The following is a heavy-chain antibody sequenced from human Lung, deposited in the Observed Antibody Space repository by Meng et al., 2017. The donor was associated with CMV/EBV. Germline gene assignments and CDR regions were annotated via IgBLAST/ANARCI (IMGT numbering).Heavy chain of an antibody. V-gene: IGHV3-73*01. D-gene: IGHD2-15*01. CDR3: TPIPETVNDGGY. CDR1: GFTFSGSA. Sequence: SCAASGFTFSGSAMLWVRQASGKGLEWVGRIRSKANSYATAYAASVKGRFNISRDDSKNTANLQMNSLKTEDTAVYYCTPIPETVNDGGYWGQGXLVTVSS. J-gene: IGHJ4*02. CDR2: IRSKANSYAT.